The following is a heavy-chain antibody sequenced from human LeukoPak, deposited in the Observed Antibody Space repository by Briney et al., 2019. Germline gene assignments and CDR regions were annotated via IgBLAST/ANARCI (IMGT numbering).Heavy chain of an antibody. CDR3: ARGRNLVVVVAANQHRPPYNWFDP. V-gene: IGHV4-39*07. CDR2: IYYSGST. Sequence: PSETLSLTCTVSGGSISSSSYYWGWIRQPPGKGLEWIGSIYYSGSTYYNPSLKSRVTISVDTSKNQFSLKLSSVTAADTAVYYCARGRNLVVVVAANQHRPPYNWFDPWGQGTLVTVSS. D-gene: IGHD2-15*01. CDR1: GGSISSSSYY. J-gene: IGHJ5*02.